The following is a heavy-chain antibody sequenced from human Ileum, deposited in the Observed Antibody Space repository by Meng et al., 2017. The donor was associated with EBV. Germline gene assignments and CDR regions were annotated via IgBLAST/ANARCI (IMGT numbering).Heavy chain of an antibody. D-gene: IGHD6-19*01. Sequence: QVHLEESGPGLGKPSGTLSPSCAFSGGSISSSNWWSWVRQPPGKGLEWIGEIYHSGSTNYNPSLKSRVTMSVDKSKNQFSLNLSSVTAADTAVYYCARVGQWLPINYWGQGTLVTVSS. CDR1: GGSISSSNW. V-gene: IGHV4-4*02. CDR3: ARVGQWLPINY. J-gene: IGHJ4*02. CDR2: IYHSGST.